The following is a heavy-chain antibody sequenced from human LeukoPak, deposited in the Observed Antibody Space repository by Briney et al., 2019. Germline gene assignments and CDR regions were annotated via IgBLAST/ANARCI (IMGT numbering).Heavy chain of an antibody. CDR1: GFTFSSYA. CDR2: ISYDGSNK. V-gene: IGHV3-30*01. CDR3: ARSVVDRGDYYYYMDV. Sequence: GGSLRLSCAASGFTFSSYAMSWVRQAPGKGLEWVAVISYDGSNKYYADSVKGRFTISRDNSKNTLYLQMNSLRAEDTAVYYCARSVVDRGDYYYYMDVWGKGTTVTVSS. J-gene: IGHJ6*03. D-gene: IGHD2-2*01.